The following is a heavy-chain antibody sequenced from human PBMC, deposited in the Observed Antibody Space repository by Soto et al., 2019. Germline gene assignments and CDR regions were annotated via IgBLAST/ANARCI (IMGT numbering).Heavy chain of an antibody. V-gene: IGHV3-23*01. Sequence: EVQLLESGGGLVQPGGSLRLSCAASGFSFSNYAMSWVLQAPGKGLEWVSAITDSGGSTYYADSVKGRFTISRDNSKNTLYLQMNSLRAEDTAVYYCATRLAATGSWGVFDYWGQGTLVTVSS. J-gene: IGHJ4*02. D-gene: IGHD6-13*01. CDR1: GFSFSNYA. CDR2: ITDSGGST. CDR3: ATRLAATGSWGVFDY.